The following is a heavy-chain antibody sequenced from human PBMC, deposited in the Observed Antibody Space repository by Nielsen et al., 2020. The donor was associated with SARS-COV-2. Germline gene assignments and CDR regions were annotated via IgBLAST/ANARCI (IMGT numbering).Heavy chain of an antibody. J-gene: IGHJ4*02. V-gene: IGHV3-74*01. Sequence: GESLKISCVGSGFAFDEYAMHWVRQPPGKGLVWVSRINSDGSSTSYADSVKGRFTISRDNAKNSLYLQMNSLRAEDTAVYYCARDPSYSSSPTGNWGQGTLVTVSS. CDR3: ARDPSYSSSPTGN. CDR1: GFAFDEYA. D-gene: IGHD6-13*01. CDR2: INSDGSST.